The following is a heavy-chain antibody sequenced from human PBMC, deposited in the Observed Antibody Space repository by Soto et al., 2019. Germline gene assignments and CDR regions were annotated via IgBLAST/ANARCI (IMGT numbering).Heavy chain of an antibody. CDR2: IIPIFGTA. D-gene: IGHD3-9*01. V-gene: IGHV1-69*13. J-gene: IGHJ6*02. Sequence: SVKFSCKASGGTFSSYAISWVRQAPGQGLEWMGGIIPIFGTANYAQKFQGRVTITADESTSTAYMELSSLRSEDTAVYYCARSLLRYFDWFKTYYYYGMDVWGQGTTVTV. CDR1: GGTFSSYA. CDR3: ARSLLRYFDWFKTYYYYGMDV.